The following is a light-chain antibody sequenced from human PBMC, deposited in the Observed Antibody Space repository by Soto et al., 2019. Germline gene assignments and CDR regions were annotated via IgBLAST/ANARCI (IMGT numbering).Light chain of an antibody. J-gene: IGKJ4*01. CDR3: QKYNRVPLT. CDR2: VAS. Sequence: DIQMTQAPSSLSASVGDRVTITCRASQGISNYVAWYQQKPGKVPKLLIYVASTLQSGVPSRLSGSGSGTDFTLTISSLQPEDVATYYCQKYNRVPLTFGGGTKVEIK. CDR1: QGISNY. V-gene: IGKV1-27*01.